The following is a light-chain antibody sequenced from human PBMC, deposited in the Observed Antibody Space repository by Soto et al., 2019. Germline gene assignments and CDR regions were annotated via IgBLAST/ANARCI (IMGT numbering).Light chain of an antibody. J-gene: IGKJ1*01. V-gene: IGKV3-15*01. CDR2: GAS. CDR3: QQYSNWPRT. Sequence: ELVLTQSPGTLSFSPVPSAAISCRASQPVSSNFLAWYQQKPGQAPRLLIYGASTRATGIPARFSGSGSGTEFTLTISSLQSEDFAVYYCQQYSNWPRTFGQGTKVDIK. CDR1: QPVSSN.